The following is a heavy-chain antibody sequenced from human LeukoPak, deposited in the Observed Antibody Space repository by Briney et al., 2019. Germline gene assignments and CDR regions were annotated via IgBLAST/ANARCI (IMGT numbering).Heavy chain of an antibody. V-gene: IGHV4-30-4*07. J-gene: IGHJ4*02. CDR3: ARYGDYGGYFDY. Sequence: SETLSLTCAVSGASISSGGYSWSWIRQTPGKGLEWIAYIHDSGSTYYNPSLKSRVTISVDTSKNQFSLKLSSVTAADTAVYYCARYGDYGGYFDYWGQGTLVTVSS. CDR2: IHDSGST. CDR1: GASISSGGYS. D-gene: IGHD4-17*01.